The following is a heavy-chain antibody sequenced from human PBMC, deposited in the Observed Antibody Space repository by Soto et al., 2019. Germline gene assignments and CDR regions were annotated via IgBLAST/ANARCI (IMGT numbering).Heavy chain of an antibody. D-gene: IGHD3-10*01. J-gene: IGHJ4*02. CDR2: ISGGGDTT. Sequence: EVQLLESGGGLVQPGGSLRLSCAASGFTFNNYAMTWVRQAPGKGLEWVAAISGGGDTTSYADSVKGRFNVSRDGSKNTLYLQMSSQRAEDTALYYCAKGRGGSGSLTPRVDFWGQGTLVTVSS. V-gene: IGHV3-23*01. CDR1: GFTFNNYA. CDR3: AKGRGGSGSLTPRVDF.